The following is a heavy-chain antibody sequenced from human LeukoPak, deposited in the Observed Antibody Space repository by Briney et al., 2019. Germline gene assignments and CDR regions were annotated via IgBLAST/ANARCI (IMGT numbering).Heavy chain of an antibody. D-gene: IGHD3-22*01. J-gene: IGHJ5*02. Sequence: ASVKVSCKASGYTFTGYYMHWVRQAPGQGLEWMGWINPNSGGTNYAQKFQGRVTMTRDTSISTAYMELSRLRSDDTAVYYCARDGRHRYYYDSSGNYGSWFDPWGQGTLVTVSS. CDR3: ARDGRHRYYYDSSGNYGSWFDP. CDR1: GYTFTGYY. V-gene: IGHV1-2*02. CDR2: INPNSGGT.